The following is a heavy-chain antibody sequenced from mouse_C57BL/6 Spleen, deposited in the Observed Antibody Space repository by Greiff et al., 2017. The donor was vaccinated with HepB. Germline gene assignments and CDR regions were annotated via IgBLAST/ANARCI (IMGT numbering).Heavy chain of an antibody. Sequence: VQLQQSGPELVKPGASVKISCKASGYSFTGYYMNWVKQSPEKSLEWIGEINPSTGGTTYNQKFKAKATLTVDKSSSTAYMQLKSLTSEDSAVYYCARSDDCYYPYYFDYWGQGTTLTVSS. V-gene: IGHV1-42*01. CDR3: ARSDDCYYPYYFDY. J-gene: IGHJ2*01. CDR1: GYSFTGYY. CDR2: INPSTGGT. D-gene: IGHD2-3*01.